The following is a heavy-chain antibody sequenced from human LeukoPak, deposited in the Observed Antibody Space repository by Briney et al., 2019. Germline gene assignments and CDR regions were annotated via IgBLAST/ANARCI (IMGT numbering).Heavy chain of an antibody. V-gene: IGHV1-69*13. Sequence: SVKVSCKTSGDTFSNYAINWVRQAPGQGLEWMGGIIPIFGTVNYAQKFQGRVTITADESTSTAYMELSSLRSEDTAVYYCARGRAAAGTRYYYYYMDVWGKGTTVTVSS. D-gene: IGHD6-13*01. CDR1: GDTFSNYA. J-gene: IGHJ6*03. CDR2: IIPIFGTV. CDR3: ARGRAAAGTRYYYYYMDV.